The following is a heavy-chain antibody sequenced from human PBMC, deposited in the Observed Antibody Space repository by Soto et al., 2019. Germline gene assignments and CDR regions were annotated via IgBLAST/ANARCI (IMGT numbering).Heavy chain of an antibody. Sequence: GGSLRLSCAASGFTFSSYAMHWVRQAPGKGLEWVAVIAYDGRNKYYADSVKGRFTISRDNSKNTLYLQMNSLRIEDTAVYYCATLLVPAAMLGDTMVRGAYYGMDVWGQGTTVTVSS. CDR2: IAYDGRNK. CDR1: GFTFSSYA. D-gene: IGHD2-2*01. J-gene: IGHJ6*02. CDR3: ATLLVPAAMLGDTMVRGAYYGMDV. V-gene: IGHV3-30*04.